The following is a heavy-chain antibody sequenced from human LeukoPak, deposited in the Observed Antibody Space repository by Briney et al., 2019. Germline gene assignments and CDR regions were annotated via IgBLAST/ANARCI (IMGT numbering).Heavy chain of an antibody. D-gene: IGHD5-24*01. Sequence: GASVKVSCKASGYTFTSYYMHWVRQAPGQGLEWMGIINPSGGSTSYAQKFQGRVTMTRDMSTSTVYMELSSLRAEDTAVYYCARDRGDGYQIFDYWGQGTLVTVSS. CDR2: INPSGGST. CDR1: GYTFTSYY. V-gene: IGHV1-46*01. J-gene: IGHJ4*02. CDR3: ARDRGDGYQIFDY.